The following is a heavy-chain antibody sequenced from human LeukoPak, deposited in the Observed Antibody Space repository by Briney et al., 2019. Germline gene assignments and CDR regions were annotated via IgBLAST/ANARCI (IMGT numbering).Heavy chain of an antibody. CDR3: ATAGYDSNYYYGMDV. V-gene: IGHV3-30*03. CDR2: ISYDGSNE. Sequence: PGGSLRLSCAASGFTFSTYGLHWVRQAPGKGLEWEAVISYDGSNEYYADSVKGRFTISRDNSKNTLYLQMNSLRAEDTAVYYCATAGYDSNYYYGMDVWGQGTTVTVSS. J-gene: IGHJ6*02. CDR1: GFTFSTYG. D-gene: IGHD3-3*01.